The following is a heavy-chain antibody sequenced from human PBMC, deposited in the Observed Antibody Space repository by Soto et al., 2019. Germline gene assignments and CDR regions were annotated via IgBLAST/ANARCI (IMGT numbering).Heavy chain of an antibody. V-gene: IGHV2-5*02. CDR3: AHTHYDFWSGYPRDYMDV. D-gene: IGHD3-3*01. J-gene: IGHJ6*03. CDR1: GFSLSTSGVG. Sequence: SGHTLVNPTQTLTLTCTFSGFSLSTSGVGVGWIRQPPGKALEWLALIYWDDDKRYSPSLKSRLTITKDTSKNQVVLTMTNMDPVDTATYYCAHTHYDFWSGYPRDYMDVWGKGT. CDR2: IYWDDDK.